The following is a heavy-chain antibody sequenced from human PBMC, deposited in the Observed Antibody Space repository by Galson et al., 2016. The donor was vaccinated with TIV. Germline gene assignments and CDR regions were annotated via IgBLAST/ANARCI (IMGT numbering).Heavy chain of an antibody. CDR3: ARERDRGYAYYFDF. CDR2: IYPVDSDT. V-gene: IGHV5-51*03. Sequence: QSGAEVKEPGESLKISCKGSGYRFSNYWIAWVRQMPGKGLEWMGVIYPVDSDTRYSPSFQGQVTISADKSISTAYLQWNSLKASDSAIYYCARERDRGYAYYFDFWGQGTLVTVSS. J-gene: IGHJ4*02. D-gene: IGHD5-12*01. CDR1: GYRFSNYW.